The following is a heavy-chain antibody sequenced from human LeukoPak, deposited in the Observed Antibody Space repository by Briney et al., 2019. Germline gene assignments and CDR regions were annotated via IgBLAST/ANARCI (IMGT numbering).Heavy chain of an antibody. CDR2: IYSSGST. D-gene: IGHD5-24*01. CDR1: GGSISPYY. Sequence: SETLSLTCTVSGGSISPYYWSWIRQPPGKGLEWIGYIYSSGSTNYNPSLKSRVTISVDTSKNQFSLKLSSVTAADTAVYYCSRDGGRRDGYIYILYYMDVWGKGTTVTVSS. J-gene: IGHJ6*03. CDR3: SRDGGRRDGYIYILYYMDV. V-gene: IGHV4-59*01.